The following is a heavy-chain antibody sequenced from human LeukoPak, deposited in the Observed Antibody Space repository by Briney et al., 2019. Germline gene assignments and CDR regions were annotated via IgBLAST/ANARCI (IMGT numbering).Heavy chain of an antibody. J-gene: IGHJ3*02. CDR1: GYSFTSYW. CDR3: ARPGGYGDYHTQPVGAFDI. Sequence: GGALKISCKGSGYSFTSYWVGWGGQVPGKGLEWMGVIYPGDSDTRYSPSFQGQVTISADKSISTAYLQWSSLKASDTAMYYCARPGGYGDYHTQPVGAFDIWGQGTMVTVSS. V-gene: IGHV5-51*01. D-gene: IGHD4-17*01. CDR2: IYPGDSDT.